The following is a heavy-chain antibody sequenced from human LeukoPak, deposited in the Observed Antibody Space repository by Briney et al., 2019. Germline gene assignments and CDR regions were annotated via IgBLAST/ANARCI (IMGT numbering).Heavy chain of an antibody. CDR1: GASISSGSYF. CDR3: ARGDGDYAHLDY. D-gene: IGHD4-17*01. J-gene: IGHJ4*02. V-gene: IGHV4-61*01. Sequence: PSETLSLTCTVSGASISSGSYFWSWIRQPPGKGLEWIGYIYYSGSTNYNPSLKSRVTISVDTSKNQFSLKLSSVTAADTAVYYCARGDGDYAHLDYWGQGTLVTVSS. CDR2: IYYSGST.